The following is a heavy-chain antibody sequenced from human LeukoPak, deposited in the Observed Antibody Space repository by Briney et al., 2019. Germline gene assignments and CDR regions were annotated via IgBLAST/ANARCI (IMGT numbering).Heavy chain of an antibody. Sequence: GGSLRLSCAASGFTFRNHGMHWVRQAPGKGPEWVAVIWYDGSNKYYADSVKGRFTISRDNSKNTLYLQMNSLRAEDTAVYYCARDPSYYNMDVWGQGTTVTVSS. CDR1: GFTFRNHG. CDR3: ARDPSYYNMDV. J-gene: IGHJ6*02. V-gene: IGHV3-33*01. CDR2: IWYDGSNK.